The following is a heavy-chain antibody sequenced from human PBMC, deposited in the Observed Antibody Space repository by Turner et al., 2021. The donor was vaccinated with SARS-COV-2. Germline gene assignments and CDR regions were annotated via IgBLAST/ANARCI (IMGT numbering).Heavy chain of an antibody. Sequence: QVQLQESGPGLVKPSETLSLTCPVSGGSISSYYWSWIRQPAGKGLEWIGHIYTSGSTNYNPSLKSRVTMSVDTSKNQFSLKLSSVTAADTAVYYCVGDGRSSSWYFGFDPWGQGTLVTVSS. CDR1: GGSISSYY. D-gene: IGHD6-13*01. V-gene: IGHV4-4*07. CDR2: IYTSGST. CDR3: VGDGRSSSWYFGFDP. J-gene: IGHJ5*02.